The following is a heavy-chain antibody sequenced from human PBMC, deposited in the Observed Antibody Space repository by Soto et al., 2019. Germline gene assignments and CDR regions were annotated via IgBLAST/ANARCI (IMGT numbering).Heavy chain of an antibody. D-gene: IGHD3-22*01. Sequence: QVQLVQSGAEEKKPGASVKVSCKASGYTFTSYAMHWVRQAPGQRLEWMGWINAGNGNTKYSQKFQGRVTITRDTSASTVYMELSSLRSEDTAVYSCARGSGYYYWDDYWGQGTLVTVSS. CDR1: GYTFTSYA. CDR3: ARGSGYYYWDDY. V-gene: IGHV1-3*05. J-gene: IGHJ4*02. CDR2: INAGNGNT.